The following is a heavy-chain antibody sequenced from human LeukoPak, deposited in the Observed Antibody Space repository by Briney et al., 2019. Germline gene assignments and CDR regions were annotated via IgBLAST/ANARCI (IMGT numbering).Heavy chain of an antibody. J-gene: IGHJ4*02. CDR2: IYYSGNT. Sequence: SETLSLTCTVSGDSINTKNYYWGWIRQPPGKGLEGIGSIYYSGNTYYNPSLKSRVTRSIDTSKNQFSLRLSSVTAADTAVYHCARHSDGTFDYWGQGTLVTVSS. CDR3: ARHSDGTFDY. D-gene: IGHD5-18*01. CDR1: GDSINTKNYY. V-gene: IGHV4-39*01.